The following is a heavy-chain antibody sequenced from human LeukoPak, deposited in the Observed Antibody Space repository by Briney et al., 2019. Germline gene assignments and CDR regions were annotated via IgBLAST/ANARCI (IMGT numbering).Heavy chain of an antibody. CDR2: INHSGST. Sequence: SETLSLTCAVYGGSFSGYYWSWIRQPPGKGLEWIGEINHSGSTNYNPSLKSRVTISVDTSKNQFSLKLRSVTAADTAVYYCARLALAPDAFDIWGQGTMVTVSS. CDR3: ARLALAPDAFDI. V-gene: IGHV4-34*01. D-gene: IGHD5-12*01. J-gene: IGHJ3*02. CDR1: GGSFSGYY.